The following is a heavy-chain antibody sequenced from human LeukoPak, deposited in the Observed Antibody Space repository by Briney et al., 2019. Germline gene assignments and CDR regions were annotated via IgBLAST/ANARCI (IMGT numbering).Heavy chain of an antibody. V-gene: IGHV3-23*01. CDR1: GFTFSSYA. CDR3: AKSGPGYYDSSGYAFDI. J-gene: IGHJ3*02. D-gene: IGHD3-22*01. Sequence: GGSLRLSCAASGFTFSSYAMSWVRQAPGKGLEWVPAISGSGGSTYYADSVKGRFTISRDNSKNTLYLQMNSLRAEDMAVYYCAKSGPGYYDSSGYAFDIWGQGTMVTVSS. CDR2: ISGSGGST.